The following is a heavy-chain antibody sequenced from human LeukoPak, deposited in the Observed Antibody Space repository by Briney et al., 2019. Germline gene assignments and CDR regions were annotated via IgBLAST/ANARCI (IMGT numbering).Heavy chain of an antibody. CDR1: GDSVSSNSAA. J-gene: IGHJ5*02. CDR2: TYYRSKWYN. Sequence: SQTLSLTCAISGDSVSSNSAAWNWIRQSPSRGLEWLGGTYYRSKWYNDYAVSVKSRITINPDTSKNQFSLQLNSVTPEDTAVYYCARGLLWFGEIWFDPWGQEPWSPSPQ. D-gene: IGHD3-10*01. V-gene: IGHV6-1*01. CDR3: ARGLLWFGEIWFDP.